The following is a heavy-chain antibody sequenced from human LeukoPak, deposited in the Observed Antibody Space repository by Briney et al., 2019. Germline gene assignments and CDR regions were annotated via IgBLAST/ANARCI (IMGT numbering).Heavy chain of an antibody. J-gene: IGHJ3*02. CDR3: AGHGSGSYLGAFDI. V-gene: IGHV4-31*03. Sequence: SQTLSLTCTVSGGSISSGGYYWSWIRQHPGKGLEWIGYIYYSGSTNYNPSLKSRVIISVDTSKNQFSLKLSSVTAADTAVYYCAGHGSGSYLGAFDIWGQGTMVTVSS. D-gene: IGHD3-10*01. CDR1: GGSISSGGYY. CDR2: IYYSGST.